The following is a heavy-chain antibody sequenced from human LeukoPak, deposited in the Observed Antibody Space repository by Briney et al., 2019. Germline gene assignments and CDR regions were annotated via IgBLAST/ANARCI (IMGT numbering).Heavy chain of an antibody. CDR3: AKEPEYSGSYPGTFFDY. J-gene: IGHJ4*02. CDR2: ISGSGGST. V-gene: IGHV3-23*01. CDR1: GFTFSSYA. D-gene: IGHD1-26*01. Sequence: QAGGSLRLSCAASGFTFSSYAMSWVRQAPGKGLEWVSAISGSGGSTYYADSVKGRFTISRDNSKNTLYLQMNSLRAEDTAVYYCAKEPEYSGSYPGTFFDYWGQGTLVTVSS.